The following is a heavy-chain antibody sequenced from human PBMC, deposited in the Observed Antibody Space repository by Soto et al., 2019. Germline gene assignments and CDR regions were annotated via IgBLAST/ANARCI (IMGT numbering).Heavy chain of an antibody. Sequence: SETLPLTCTVSGGSISSYYWRWIRQPPGKGLEWIGYIYYSGSTNYNPSLKSRVTISVDTSKNQFSLKLSSVTAADTAVYYGARGYGGNLDYWGKGTLVTV. V-gene: IGHV4-59*08. CDR1: GGSISSYY. CDR3: ARGYGGNLDY. D-gene: IGHD1-26*01. J-gene: IGHJ4*02. CDR2: IYYSGST.